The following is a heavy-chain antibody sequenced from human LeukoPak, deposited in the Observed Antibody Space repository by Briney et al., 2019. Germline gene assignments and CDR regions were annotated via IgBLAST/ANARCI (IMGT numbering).Heavy chain of an antibody. CDR1: GGSISNY. Sequence: PSETLSLTCTVSGGSISNYWSWIRQPPGKGLEWIGYTHYSGSTNYNPSLKSRVTISVDTSKKQFSLKLSSGTAADTAVYYCAKDFNWAFDYWGQGTLVTVSS. V-gene: IGHV4-59*01. CDR2: THYSGST. J-gene: IGHJ4*02. D-gene: IGHD1-1*01. CDR3: AKDFNWAFDY.